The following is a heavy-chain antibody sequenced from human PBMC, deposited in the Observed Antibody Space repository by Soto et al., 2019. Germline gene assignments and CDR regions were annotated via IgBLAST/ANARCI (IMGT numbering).Heavy chain of an antibody. CDR2: IDWDDDK. J-gene: IGHJ6*02. CDR3: AREAFYDFWSGSKQRDYYYYGMDV. Sequence: SGTTLVNPKQTLTLTCTFYGFSLRTSGMRVSWIRQPPGKALEWLARIDWDDDKFYSTSLKTRLTISKDTSKNQVVLTMTNMDHVDTATYYCAREAFYDFWSGSKQRDYYYYGMDVWGQGT. CDR1: GFSLRTSGMR. V-gene: IGHV2-70*04. D-gene: IGHD3-3*01.